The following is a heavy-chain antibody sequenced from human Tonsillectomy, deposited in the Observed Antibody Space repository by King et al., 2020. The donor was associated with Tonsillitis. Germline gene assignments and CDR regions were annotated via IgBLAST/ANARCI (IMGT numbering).Heavy chain of an antibody. D-gene: IGHD6-13*01. CDR1: GFTFSSYA. V-gene: IGHV3-64*01. CDR3: ARAPLSSSWYYFDY. Sequence: VQLVESGGGLVQPGGSLRLSCAASGFTFSSYAMHWVRQAPGKGLECFSAISSNGGSAYYANSVKGRFTISRDNSKNTLYLKMGSLRAEDLAVYYCARAPLSSSWYYFDYWGQGTLVTVSS. CDR2: ISSNGGSA. J-gene: IGHJ4*02.